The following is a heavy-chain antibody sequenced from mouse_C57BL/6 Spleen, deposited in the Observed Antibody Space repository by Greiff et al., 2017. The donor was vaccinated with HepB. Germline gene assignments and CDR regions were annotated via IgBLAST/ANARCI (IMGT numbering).Heavy chain of an antibody. CDR2: IDPEDGET. J-gene: IGHJ1*03. D-gene: IGHD2-3*01. V-gene: IGHV14-2*01. Sequence: VQLQQSGAELVKPGASVKLSCTASGFNIKDYYMHWVKQRTEQGLEWIGRIDPEDGETKYAQKFQGKATITADTSSNTAYLQLSSLTSEDTAVYYCAEGWDGPGYFDVWGTGTTVTVSS. CDR3: AEGWDGPGYFDV. CDR1: GFNIKDYY.